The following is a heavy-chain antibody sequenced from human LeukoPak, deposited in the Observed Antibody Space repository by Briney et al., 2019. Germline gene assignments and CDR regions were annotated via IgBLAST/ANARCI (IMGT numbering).Heavy chain of an antibody. CDR1: GVSFDDYY. CDR2: INHSGYT. CDR3: TRMTTGHDY. J-gene: IGHJ4*02. V-gene: IGHV4-34*01. Sequence: SETLSLTCTVSGVSFDDYYWAWVRQTPGKGLEWIGEINHSGYTNDSPSLKSRVTLSIDTSRKQFSLNLRSVTVADAGTYYCTRMTTGHDYWGQGTLVTVSS. D-gene: IGHD4-17*01.